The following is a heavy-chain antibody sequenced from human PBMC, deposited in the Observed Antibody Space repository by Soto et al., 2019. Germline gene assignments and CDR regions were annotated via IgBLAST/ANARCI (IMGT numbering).Heavy chain of an antibody. J-gene: IGHJ4*02. CDR2: IYYSGST. V-gene: IGHV4-59*11. CDR1: GGSISSHY. D-gene: IGHD3-3*01. Sequence: SETLSLTCTVSGGSISSHYWSWIRQPPGKGLEWIGYIYYSGSTNYNPSLKSRVTISVDTSKNQFSLKLSSVTAADTAVYYCARGNGGHDFWSGNYYSGFDYWGQGALVTVSS. CDR3: ARGNGGHDFWSGNYYSGFDY.